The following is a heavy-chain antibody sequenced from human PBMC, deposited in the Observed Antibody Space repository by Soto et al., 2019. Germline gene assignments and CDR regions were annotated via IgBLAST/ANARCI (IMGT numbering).Heavy chain of an antibody. J-gene: IGHJ6*01. V-gene: IGHV3-30*18. CDR2: ISSYGSSQ. CDR3: AKDRGLAESGRWSHYFYGMDV. Sequence: PGGSLRLSCVVSGFTLTNNGMHWVRQAPGHGLEWVAVISSYGSSQYYGYSVKGRFTISRDNSKNTLFLEMNSLRSEDTAVYYCAKDRGLAESGRWSHYFYGMDVWGQGTTVTVSS. CDR1: GFTLTNNG. D-gene: IGHD1-26*01.